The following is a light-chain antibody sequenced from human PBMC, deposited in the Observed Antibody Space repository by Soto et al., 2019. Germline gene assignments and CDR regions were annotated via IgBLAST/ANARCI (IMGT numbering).Light chain of an antibody. CDR1: QSIASSY. V-gene: IGKV3-20*01. CDR3: ERFSRPPLA. CDR2: RTF. Sequence: EIVLTQSPGTLSLSPGERATLSCRASQSIASSYLAWYQQKPGQPPRLLLYRTFNRATGIPDRFSGSGSGKVFTLPIRRREPEDLAVYFCERFSRPPLAFGGGTKVEI. J-gene: IGKJ4*01.